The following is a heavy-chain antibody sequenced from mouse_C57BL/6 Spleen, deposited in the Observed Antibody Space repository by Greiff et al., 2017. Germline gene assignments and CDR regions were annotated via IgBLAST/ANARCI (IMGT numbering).Heavy chain of an antibody. J-gene: IGHJ3*01. CDR2: IDPSDSYT. CDR3: ACDYPY. Sequence: VQLQQPGAELVMPGASVKLSCKASGYTFTSYWMHWVKQRPGQGLEWIGEIDPSDSYTNYNQKFKGKSTFTVDKSSSTAYMQLSSLTSEDSAVYYCACDYPYWGQGTLVTVSA. D-gene: IGHD2-4*01. CDR1: GYTFTSYW. V-gene: IGHV1-69*01.